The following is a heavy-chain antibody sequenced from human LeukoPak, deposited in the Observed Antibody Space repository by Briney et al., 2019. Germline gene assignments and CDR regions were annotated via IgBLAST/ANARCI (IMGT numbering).Heavy chain of an antibody. Sequence: GGSVRLSCAASGFTFSSYAMSWVRQAPGKGLEWVSAISGSGGSTYYADSVKGRFTISRDSSKNTLYLQMNSLRAEDTAVYYCAKGVKWLVPAWFDPWGQGTLVTVSS. CDR3: AKGVKWLVPAWFDP. CDR2: ISGSGGST. V-gene: IGHV3-23*01. CDR1: GFTFSSYA. D-gene: IGHD6-19*01. J-gene: IGHJ5*02.